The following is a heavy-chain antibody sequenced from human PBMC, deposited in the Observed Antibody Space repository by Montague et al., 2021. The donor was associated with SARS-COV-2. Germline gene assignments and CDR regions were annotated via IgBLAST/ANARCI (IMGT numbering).Heavy chain of an antibody. J-gene: IGHJ5*02. Sequence: SETLSFTCTVSGASFSNYYWSWIRQPPGKGLEWIGYIYYTGTTNYNPSLKSWVTISVDTSKTQFSLKLTSVTAADTAVYCCAREGYCSGGTCYSSGPNWFDPWGQGTLVTVSS. V-gene: IGHV4-59*01. CDR1: GASFSNYY. CDR3: AREGYCSGGTCYSSGPNWFDP. CDR2: IYYTGTT. D-gene: IGHD2-15*01.